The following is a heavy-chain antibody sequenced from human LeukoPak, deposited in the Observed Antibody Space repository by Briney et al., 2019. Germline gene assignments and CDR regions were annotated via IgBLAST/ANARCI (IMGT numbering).Heavy chain of an antibody. D-gene: IGHD3-3*01. CDR2: ISYDGSNK. J-gene: IGHJ4*02. CDR1: GFTFSSYA. Sequence: PGRSLRLSCAASGFTFSSYAMHWVRQAPGKGLEWVAVISYDGSNKYYADSVKGRFTISRDNSKNTLYLQMNSLRAEDTAVYYCASSGITIFGVVYYWGQGILVTVSS. CDR3: ASSGITIFGVVYY. V-gene: IGHV3-30-3*01.